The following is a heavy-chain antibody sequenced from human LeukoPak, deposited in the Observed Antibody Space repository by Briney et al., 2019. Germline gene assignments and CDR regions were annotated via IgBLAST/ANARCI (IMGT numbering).Heavy chain of an antibody. CDR3: ARKLGWESSFEH. D-gene: IGHD7-27*01. V-gene: IGHV3-74*01. CDR1: GFTFSSYW. Sequence: GGSLRLSCAASGFTFSSYWMHWVRQAPGEGLAWVSRISPDGSGTGYADSVKGRFTISRDNAKNTLYLQMNSLRPEDTAVYYCARKLGWESSFEHWGRGTLVTVS. J-gene: IGHJ1*01. CDR2: ISPDGSGT.